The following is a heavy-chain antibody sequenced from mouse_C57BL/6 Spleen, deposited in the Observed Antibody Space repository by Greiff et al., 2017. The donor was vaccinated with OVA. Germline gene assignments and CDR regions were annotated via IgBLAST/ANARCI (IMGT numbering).Heavy chain of an antibody. V-gene: IGHV1-69*01. CDR1: GYTFTSYW. Sequence: QVQLQQPGAELVMPGASVKLSCKASGYTFTSYWMHWVKQRPGQGLEWIGEIDPSDSYTNYNQKFKGKSTLTVDKSSSTAYMQLSSLTSEDSAVYYCARGGSSGLYAMDYWGQGTSVTVAS. D-gene: IGHD3-2*02. CDR3: ARGGSSGLYAMDY. J-gene: IGHJ4*01. CDR2: IDPSDSYT.